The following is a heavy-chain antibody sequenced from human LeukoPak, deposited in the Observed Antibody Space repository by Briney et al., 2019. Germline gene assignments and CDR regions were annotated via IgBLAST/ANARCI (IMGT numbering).Heavy chain of an antibody. CDR2: MYYTGRT. CDR1: GGSISSSTYY. CDR3: ARQGGSYIWFDP. J-gene: IGHJ5*02. Sequence: SETLSLTCTVSGGSISSSTYYRGWIRQPPGKGLEWIGSMYYTGRTYYNPSLKSRVTISVDTSKNQFSLRLRSVTAADTAVYYCARQGGSYIWFDPWGQGTLVTVSS. V-gene: IGHV4-39*01. D-gene: IGHD1-26*01.